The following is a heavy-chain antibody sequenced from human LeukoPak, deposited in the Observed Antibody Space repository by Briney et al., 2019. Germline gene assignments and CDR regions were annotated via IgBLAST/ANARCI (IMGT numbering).Heavy chain of an antibody. D-gene: IGHD3-22*01. J-gene: IGHJ4*02. V-gene: IGHV3-23*01. CDR2: ISGSGGST. Sequence: PGGSLRLSCAASEFTFSGYSMNWVRQAPGKGLEWVSAISGSGGSTYYADSVKGRFTISRDNSKNTLYLQMNSLRAGDTAVYYCAKPTFYDSSGYYGEDYFDYWGQGTLVTVSS. CDR1: EFTFSGYS. CDR3: AKPTFYDSSGYYGEDYFDY.